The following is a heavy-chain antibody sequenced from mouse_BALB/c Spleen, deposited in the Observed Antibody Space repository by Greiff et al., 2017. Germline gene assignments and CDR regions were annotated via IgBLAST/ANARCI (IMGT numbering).Heavy chain of an antibody. J-gene: IGHJ2*01. V-gene: IGHV6-6*02. Sequence: DVKVVESGGGLVQPGGSMKLSCVASGFTFSSYWMSWVRQSPEKGLEWVAEIRLKSDNYATHYAESVKGKFTISRDDSKSRLYLQMNSLRAEDTGIYYCTGGYSSFDYWGQGTTLTVSS. CDR2: IRLKSDNYAT. D-gene: IGHD3-1*01. CDR3: TGGYSSFDY. CDR1: GFTFSSYW.